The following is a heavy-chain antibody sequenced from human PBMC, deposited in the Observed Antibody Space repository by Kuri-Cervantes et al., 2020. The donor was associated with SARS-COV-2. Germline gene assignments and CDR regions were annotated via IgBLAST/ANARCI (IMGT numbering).Heavy chain of an antibody. Sequence: GESLKISCAASGFTFSSYRVNWVRQAPGKGLEWVSVIYSGGSTYYADSVKGRFTISRDNSKNTLYLQMNSLRAEDTAVYYCARDRSLDVWGKGTTVTVSS. CDR1: GFTFSSYR. J-gene: IGHJ6*04. CDR3: ARDRSLDV. CDR2: IYSGGST. V-gene: IGHV3-66*01.